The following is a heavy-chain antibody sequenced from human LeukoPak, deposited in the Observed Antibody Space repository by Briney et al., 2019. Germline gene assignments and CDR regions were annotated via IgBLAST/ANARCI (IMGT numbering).Heavy chain of an antibody. CDR1: GGSISTYY. J-gene: IGHJ4*02. CDR2: IYYSGST. Sequence: PETLSLTCTVSGGSISTYYWSWIRQPPGKGLEWIGYIYYSGSTNYNPSLKSRVTISVDKSKDLFSLKLSSVTAADTAVYYCARDTTVTGHFDYWGQGTLVTVPS. D-gene: IGHD4-17*01. CDR3: ARDTTVTGHFDY. V-gene: IGHV4-59*01.